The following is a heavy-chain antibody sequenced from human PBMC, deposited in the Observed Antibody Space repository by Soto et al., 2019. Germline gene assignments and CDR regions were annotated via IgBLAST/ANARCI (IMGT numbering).Heavy chain of an antibody. CDR1: GFTFTRYS. V-gene: IGHV3-21*06. CDR2: ISSTTNYI. CDR3: ARESEDLTSNFDY. Sequence: VSLRLSCAASGFTFTRYSMNWVRQAPGKGLEWVSSISSTTNYIYYGDSMKGRSTTSRDNAKNSLYLEMNSLRAEDTAVYYCARESEDLTSNFDYWGQGTLVTVSS. J-gene: IGHJ4*02.